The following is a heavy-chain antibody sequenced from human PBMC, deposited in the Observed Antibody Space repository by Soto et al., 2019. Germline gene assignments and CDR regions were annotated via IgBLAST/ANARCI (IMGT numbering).Heavy chain of an antibody. CDR3: ARPHKPFIAAAGTADYYYGMDV. Sequence: PGESLKISCKGSGYSLTSYWISWVRQMPGKGLEWMGRIDPSDSYTNYSPSFQGHVTISADKSISTAYLQWRSLKASDTAMYYCARPHKPFIAAAGTADYYYGMDVWGQGTTVTVSS. V-gene: IGHV5-10-1*01. CDR2: IDPSDSYT. J-gene: IGHJ6*02. D-gene: IGHD6-13*01. CDR1: GYSLTSYW.